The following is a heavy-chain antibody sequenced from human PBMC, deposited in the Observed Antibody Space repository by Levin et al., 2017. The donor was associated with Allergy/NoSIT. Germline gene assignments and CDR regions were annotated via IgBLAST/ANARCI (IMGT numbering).Heavy chain of an antibody. V-gene: IGHV4-59*01. CDR1: GGSISNYY. CDR2: IYYTGST. Sequence: ESLKISCNVSGGSISNYYWSWIRQPPGKGLEWIGYIYYTGSTSYNPSLKSRVIISLDTSRKQFSLKMESVTAADTAVYSCARGSGSYEPLDIWGQGTMVTVSS. J-gene: IGHJ3*02. D-gene: IGHD3-10*01. CDR3: ARGSGSYEPLDI.